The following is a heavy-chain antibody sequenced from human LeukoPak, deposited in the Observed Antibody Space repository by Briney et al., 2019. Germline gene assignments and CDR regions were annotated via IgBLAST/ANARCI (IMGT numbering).Heavy chain of an antibody. J-gene: IGHJ4*02. CDR2: IYYSGST. Sequence: PSETLSLTCTVSGGSISSSSYYWGWIRQPPGKGLEWIGSIYYSGSTYCNPSLKSRVTISVDTSKNQFSLKLSSVTAADTAVYYCARVMYSSSSYGFDYWGQGTLVTVSS. CDR1: GGSISSSSYY. CDR3: ARVMYSSSSYGFDY. D-gene: IGHD6-13*01. V-gene: IGHV4-39*01.